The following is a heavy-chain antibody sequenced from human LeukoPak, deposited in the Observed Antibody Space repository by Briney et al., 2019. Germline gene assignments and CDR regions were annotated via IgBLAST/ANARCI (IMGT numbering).Heavy chain of an antibody. D-gene: IGHD1-26*01. J-gene: IGHJ4*02. CDR1: GFTFSSYW. V-gene: IGHV3-7*01. Sequence: GGSLRLSCAASGFTFSSYWMSWVRQAPGKGLEWVANMNLDGSERYYVDSVKGRFTISRDNAKNSLYLQMNSLRADDTAVYYCARDRGTYSDYWGQGTLVTVSS. CDR3: ARDRGTYSDY. CDR2: MNLDGSER.